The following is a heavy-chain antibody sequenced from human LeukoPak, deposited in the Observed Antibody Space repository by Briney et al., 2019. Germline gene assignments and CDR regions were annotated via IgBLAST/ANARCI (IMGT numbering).Heavy chain of an antibody. CDR1: RFSFGNYW. J-gene: IGHJ4*02. D-gene: IGHD3/OR15-3a*01. Sequence: GGSLRLSCEGSRFSFGNYWMNWVRQAPGKGLEWVANIKQDGSVKHYMDSVKGRFTISRDNAKNSLYLQMDSLRADDTAVYYCARGTYYYEFWGQGTLVIVSS. V-gene: IGHV3-7*04. CDR3: ARGTYYYEF. CDR2: IKQDGSVK.